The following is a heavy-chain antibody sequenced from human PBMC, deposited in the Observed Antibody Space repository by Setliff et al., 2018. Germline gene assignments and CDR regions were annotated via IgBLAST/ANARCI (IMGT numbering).Heavy chain of an antibody. CDR1: GGSFSSYY. D-gene: IGHD1-26*01. J-gene: IGHJ4*02. CDR3: ARGLHSGTYWGTRPLGLDY. V-gene: IGHV4-34*01. CDR2: IHHSGST. Sequence: SETLSLTCAVYGGSFSSYYWNWIRQPPGKGLEWIGEIHHSGSTKYNPSLKSRVSISLDTSKNQFSLKLNSVTVADTAVYYCARGLHSGTYWGTRPLGLDYWGQGSLVTVS.